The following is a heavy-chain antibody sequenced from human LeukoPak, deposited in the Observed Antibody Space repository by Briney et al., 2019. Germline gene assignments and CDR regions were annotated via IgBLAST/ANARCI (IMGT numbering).Heavy chain of an antibody. Sequence: SETLSLTCAVYDGSFTDYNWSWIRQSPGKGLQWIGEIHHSGGTNYSPSLKSRVTLSEDTSKSQLSLKLSSVTAADTAVYYCVRNGYYSSGYHFSSDSRGRGTLVTVSS. CDR3: VRNGYYSSGYHFSSDS. CDR2: IHHSGGT. J-gene: IGHJ4*02. CDR1: DGSFTDYN. V-gene: IGHV4-34*01. D-gene: IGHD3-22*01.